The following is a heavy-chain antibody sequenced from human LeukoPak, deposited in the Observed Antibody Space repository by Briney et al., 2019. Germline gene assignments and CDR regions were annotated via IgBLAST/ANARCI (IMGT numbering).Heavy chain of an antibody. V-gene: IGHV3-30*02. CDR3: AKGYYDSSGYYPDAFDI. CDR1: GFTFSSYG. D-gene: IGHD3-22*01. Sequence: GGSLRLSCAASGFTFSSYGMHWVRQAPGKGLEWVAFIRYDGSNKYYADSVKGRFTISRDNSKNTLYLQMNSLRAEDTAVYYCAKGYYDSSGYYPDAFDIWGQGTMVTVSS. CDR2: IRYDGSNK. J-gene: IGHJ3*02.